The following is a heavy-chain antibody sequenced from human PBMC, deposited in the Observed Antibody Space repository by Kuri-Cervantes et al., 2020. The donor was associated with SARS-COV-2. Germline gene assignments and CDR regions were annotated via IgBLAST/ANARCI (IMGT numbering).Heavy chain of an antibody. Sequence: ASVKVSCKVSGYTLTELSMHWVRQAPGKGLEWMGGFDPGDGETIYAQKFQGRVTMTEDTSTDTAYMELSSLRSEDTAVYYCATGPVIDFHYWFDPWGQGTLVTVSS. V-gene: IGHV1-24*01. J-gene: IGHJ5*02. CDR2: FDPGDGET. CDR1: GYTLTELS. D-gene: IGHD3/OR15-3a*01. CDR3: ATGPVIDFHYWFDP.